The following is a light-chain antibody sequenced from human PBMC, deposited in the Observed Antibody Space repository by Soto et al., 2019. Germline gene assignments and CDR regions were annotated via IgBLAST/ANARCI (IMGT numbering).Light chain of an antibody. Sequence: EIVLTQSPGTLSLSPGERATLSCRASQSVSSSYLAWYQQKPGQAPRLLIYCASSRPTVIPDRFSGRGSGTDFTLTISRLEPADFAVYYCQQYVSSPITFGQGTRLEIK. V-gene: IGKV3-20*01. J-gene: IGKJ5*01. CDR1: QSVSSSY. CDR3: QQYVSSPIT. CDR2: CAS.